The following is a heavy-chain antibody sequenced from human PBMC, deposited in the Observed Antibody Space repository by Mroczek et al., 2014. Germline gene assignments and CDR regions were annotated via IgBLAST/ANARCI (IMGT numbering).Heavy chain of an antibody. CDR2: IYSGGST. CDR3: ASSFDYYDSSGHNPFDY. Sequence: VQLVQSGGGLVQPGGSLRLSCAASGFTVSSNYMSWVRQAPGKGLEWVSVIYSGGSTYYADSVKGRFTISRDNSKNTLYLQMNSLRAEDTAVYYCASSFDYYDSSGHNPFDYWGQGTLVTVSS. CDR1: GFTVSSNY. J-gene: IGHJ4*02. D-gene: IGHD3-22*01. V-gene: IGHV3-66*02.